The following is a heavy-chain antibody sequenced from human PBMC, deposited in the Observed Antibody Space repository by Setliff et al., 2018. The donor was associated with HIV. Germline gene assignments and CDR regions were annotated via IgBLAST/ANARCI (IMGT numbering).Heavy chain of an antibody. D-gene: IGHD5-12*01. CDR2: VYSSGNT. V-gene: IGHV4-4*07. J-gene: IGHJ4*02. CDR3: ARLGAEDFSDYDWVDY. CDR1: GDSISGYY. Sequence: SETLSLTCTSSGDSISGYYWSWIRQPAGKGLEWIGRVYSSGNTNYNPSLKSRVTISVDTSKNQFSLNLNSVTAADTAVYYCARLGAEDFSDYDWVDYWGQGTLVTVSS.